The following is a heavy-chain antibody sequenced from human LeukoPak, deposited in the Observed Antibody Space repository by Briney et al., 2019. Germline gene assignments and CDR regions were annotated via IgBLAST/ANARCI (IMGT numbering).Heavy chain of an antibody. Sequence: GASVKVSCKASGYTFTSYGISWVRQAPGQGLEWMGWISAYNGNTNYAQKLQGRVTMTTDTSTSTAYMELRSLRSDDTAVYYCASFTVPPYSSSSSFSYYFDYWGQGTLVTVSS. CDR1: GYTFTSYG. V-gene: IGHV1-18*01. J-gene: IGHJ4*02. CDR3: ASFTVPPYSSSSSFSYYFDY. D-gene: IGHD6-6*01. CDR2: ISAYNGNT.